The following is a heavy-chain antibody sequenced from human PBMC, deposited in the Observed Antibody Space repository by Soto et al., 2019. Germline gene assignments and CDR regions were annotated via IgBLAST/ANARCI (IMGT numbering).Heavy chain of an antibody. V-gene: IGHV1-3*01. D-gene: IGHD6-13*01. CDR1: GYTFTSYA. J-gene: IGHJ4*02. CDR2: INAGNGNT. Sequence: QVQLVQSGAEVKKPGASVKISCKASGYTFTSYAIHWVRQAPRQRLEWMGWINAGNGNTQYSQKFQGRVTITRDTSATTVYMDVSSLRFEDTAVYYCARGSEPAYSSWYVNGDFWGQGTLVTVSS. CDR3: ARGSEPAYSSWYVNGDF.